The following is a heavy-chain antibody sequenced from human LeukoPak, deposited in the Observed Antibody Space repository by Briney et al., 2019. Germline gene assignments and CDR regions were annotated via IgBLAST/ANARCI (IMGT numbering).Heavy chain of an antibody. CDR3: AKTVRRGITGTHFDY. J-gene: IGHJ4*02. V-gene: IGHV3-23*01. D-gene: IGHD1-20*01. CDR1: GFTFSSYA. CDR2: ISGSGGST. Sequence: GGSLRLSCAASGFTFSSYAMSWVRQAPGKGLEWVSAISGSGGSTYYADSVKGRFTISRDNSKNTLYLQMNSLRAEDTAVYYCAKTVRRGITGTHFDYWGQGTLVTVSS.